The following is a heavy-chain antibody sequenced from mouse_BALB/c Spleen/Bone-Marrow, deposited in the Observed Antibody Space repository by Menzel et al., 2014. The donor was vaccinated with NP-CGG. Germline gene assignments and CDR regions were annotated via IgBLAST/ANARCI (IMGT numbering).Heavy chain of an antibody. J-gene: IGHJ3*01. V-gene: IGHV14-3*02. CDR1: GFNFKDTY. CDR2: IDPANGNT. CDR3: ARRDLVAY. Sequence: EVQLQQSGAELVKPGASVKLSCTASGFNFKDTYMHWVKQRPGQGLEWLGRIDPANGNTKYDPKLQGQATITADTSSNTAYRQHSSQKSEDTAVCYCARRDLVAYWGQGTLGTVAA. D-gene: IGHD1-1*02.